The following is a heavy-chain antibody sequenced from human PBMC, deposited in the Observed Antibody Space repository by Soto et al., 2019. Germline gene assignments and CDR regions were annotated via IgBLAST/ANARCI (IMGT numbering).Heavy chain of an antibody. D-gene: IGHD4-17*01. Sequence: SETLSLTCTVSGGSISSYYWSWIRQPPGKGLEWIGYIYYSGSTNYNPSLKSRVTISVDTSKNQFSLKLSSVTAADTAVYYCARVPEFTVNKYFDYWGQGTLVTVS. CDR2: IYYSGST. J-gene: IGHJ4*02. CDR3: ARVPEFTVNKYFDY. CDR1: GGSISSYY. V-gene: IGHV4-59*01.